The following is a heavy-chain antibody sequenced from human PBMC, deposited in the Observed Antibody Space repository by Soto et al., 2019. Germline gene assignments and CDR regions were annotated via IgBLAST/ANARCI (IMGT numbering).Heavy chain of an antibody. V-gene: IGHV3-7*03. CDR1: GFTFSSYW. CDR3: AREGKDSSSWYYFDY. J-gene: IGHJ4*02. D-gene: IGHD6-13*01. CDR2: IKQDGSEK. Sequence: GGSLRLSCAASGFTFSSYWMSWVRQAPGKGLEWVANIKQDGSEKYYVDSVKGRFTISRDNAKNSLYLQMNSLRAEDTAVYYCAREGKDSSSWYYFDYWGQGTLVTVSS.